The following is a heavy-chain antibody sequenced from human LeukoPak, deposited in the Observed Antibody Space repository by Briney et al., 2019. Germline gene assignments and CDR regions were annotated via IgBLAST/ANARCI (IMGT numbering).Heavy chain of an antibody. V-gene: IGHV1-18*01. CDR3: AREGHVWGSLYYFDY. CDR2: ISAYNGNT. Sequence: ASVKVSCKASGYTFTSYGISWVRQAPGQGLEWMGWISAYNGNTNYAQKLQGRVTMTTDTSTSTAYMELRSLRSDDTAVYYCAREGHVWGSLYYFDYWGQGTLVTVSS. J-gene: IGHJ4*02. CDR1: GYTFTSYG. D-gene: IGHD3-16*01.